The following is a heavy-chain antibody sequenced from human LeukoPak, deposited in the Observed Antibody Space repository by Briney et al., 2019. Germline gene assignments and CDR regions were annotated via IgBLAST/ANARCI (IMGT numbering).Heavy chain of an antibody. CDR1: GFTLSSYW. J-gene: IGHJ4*02. CDR3: ARSDWLDY. Sequence: GGSLRLSCAASGFTLSSYWMHWVRQAPGKGLVWVSRIKSDGSTTTYADSVKDRFTISRDNAKNTLYLQMNSLRAEDTAVYYCARSDWLDYWGQGTLVTVSS. V-gene: IGHV3-74*01. CDR2: IKSDGSTT. D-gene: IGHD2-21*02.